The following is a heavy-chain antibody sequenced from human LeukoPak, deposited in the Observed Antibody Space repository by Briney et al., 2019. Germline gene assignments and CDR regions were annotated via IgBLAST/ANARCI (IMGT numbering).Heavy chain of an antibody. CDR1: GFTFSIYW. Sequence: PGGSLRLSCAASGFTFSIYWMTWVRQAPGKGLEWVANIKEDGSDKHYVDSVKGRFTISRDNAKNALYLQMDSLRVEDTAVYYCASGGHVDYCGQGTLVTVSS. CDR2: IKEDGSDK. D-gene: IGHD3-10*01. J-gene: IGHJ4*02. CDR3: ASGGHVDY. V-gene: IGHV3-7*01.